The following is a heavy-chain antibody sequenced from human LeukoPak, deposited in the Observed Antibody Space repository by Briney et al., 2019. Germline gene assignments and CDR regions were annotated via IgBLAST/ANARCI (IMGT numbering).Heavy chain of an antibody. J-gene: IGHJ6*02. D-gene: IGHD5/OR15-5a*01. Sequence: PGGSLRLSCPASGFTFSAYSMSWVRQAPGKGLEWVSSISSSSDYIYYANSVTGRFTISRDNARNSLYLQMNSLRAEDTAVYYCARSRSVSNYKGMDVWGQGTTVTVSS. CDR1: GFTFSAYS. V-gene: IGHV3-21*01. CDR2: ISSSSDYI. CDR3: ARSRSVSNYKGMDV.